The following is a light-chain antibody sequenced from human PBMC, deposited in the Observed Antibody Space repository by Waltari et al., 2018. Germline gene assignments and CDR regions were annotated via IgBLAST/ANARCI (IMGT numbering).Light chain of an antibody. CDR3: MQGTHWPWT. V-gene: IGKV2-30*01. J-gene: IGKJ1*01. CDR2: KVS. CDR1: QTLIYTQGNTY. Sequence: DVVMTQSPPSLPVTLGQPASMSCRSSQTLIYTQGNTYLSWFLQRPGQSPRRLIYKVSDRDPGVPDRFRGSGSGTDFTLRIKKVEAEDVGVYYCMQGTHWPWTFGQGTKMEIE.